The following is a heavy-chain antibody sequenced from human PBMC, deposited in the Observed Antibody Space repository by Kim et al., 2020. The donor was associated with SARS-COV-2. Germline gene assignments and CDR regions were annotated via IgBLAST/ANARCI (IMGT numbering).Heavy chain of an antibody. Sequence: SVKVSCKASGGTFSSYAISWVRQAPGQGLEWMGGIIPIFGTANYAQKFQGRVTITADESTSTAYMELSSLRSEDTAVYYCASLPRCGGDCWWFDPWGQGTLVTVSS. CDR3: ASLPRCGGDCWWFDP. CDR2: IIPIFGTA. V-gene: IGHV1-69*13. CDR1: GGTFSSYA. J-gene: IGHJ5*02. D-gene: IGHD2-21*02.